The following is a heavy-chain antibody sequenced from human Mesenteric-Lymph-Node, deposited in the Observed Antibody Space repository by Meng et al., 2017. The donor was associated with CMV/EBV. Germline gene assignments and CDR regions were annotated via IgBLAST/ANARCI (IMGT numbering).Heavy chain of an antibody. CDR3: ARPSAEQQLGGGDYYYYGMDV. CDR2: IFSGGST. D-gene: IGHD6-13*01. J-gene: IGHJ6*02. Sequence: GGSLRLSCAASGFTVSSNYMNWVRQAPGKGLEWVSVIFSGGSTYYTDSVKGRFTISRDNSKNTLYLQMNSLRAEDTAVYYCARPSAEQQLGGGDYYYYGMDVWGQGTTVTVSS. V-gene: IGHV3-53*01. CDR1: GFTVSSNY.